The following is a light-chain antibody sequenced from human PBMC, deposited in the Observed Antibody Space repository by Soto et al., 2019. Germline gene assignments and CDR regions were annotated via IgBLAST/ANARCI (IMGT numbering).Light chain of an antibody. CDR3: ATWDGSLPGEV. V-gene: IGLV2-14*01. J-gene: IGLJ2*01. CDR1: SSDIGAYDY. CDR2: EVN. Sequence: QSALTQPASLSGSPGQSITISCTGTSSDIGAYDYVSWFQQHPGKAPKLMISEVNNRPSGVSNRFSGSKSGNTAYLTISGLQVEDEAEYYCATWDGSLPGEVFGGGTKLTVL.